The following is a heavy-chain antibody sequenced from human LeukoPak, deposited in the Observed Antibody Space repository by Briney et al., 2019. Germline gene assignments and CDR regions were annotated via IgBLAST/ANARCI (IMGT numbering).Heavy chain of an antibody. D-gene: IGHD3-9*01. J-gene: IGHJ4*02. CDR1: GFTFSNAW. Sequence: GGSLRLSRAASGFTFSNAWMSWVRQAPGKGLEWVGRIKSKTDGGTTDYAAPVKGRFTISRDDSTNMLYLQMNSLKTEDTAVYYCTADGASRLRYFDWLFAPDYWGQGTLVTVSS. CDR3: TADGASRLRYFDWLFAPDY. V-gene: IGHV3-15*01. CDR2: IKSKTDGGTT.